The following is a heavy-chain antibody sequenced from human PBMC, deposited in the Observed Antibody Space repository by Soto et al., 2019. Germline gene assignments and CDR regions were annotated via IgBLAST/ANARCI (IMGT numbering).Heavy chain of an antibody. Sequence: SLRLSCAASGFTFSSYAMSWVRQAPGKGLEWVSAISGSGGSTYYADSVKGRFTISRDNSKNTLYLQMNSLRAEDTAVYYCAKGGIAAALYYYYGMDVWGQGTTVTVSS. V-gene: IGHV3-23*01. J-gene: IGHJ6*02. CDR1: GFTFSSYA. CDR3: AKGGIAAALYYYYGMDV. CDR2: ISGSGGST. D-gene: IGHD6-13*01.